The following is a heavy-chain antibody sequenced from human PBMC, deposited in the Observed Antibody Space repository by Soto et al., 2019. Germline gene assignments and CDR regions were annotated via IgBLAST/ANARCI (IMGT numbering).Heavy chain of an antibody. D-gene: IGHD2-2*02. V-gene: IGHV5-51*01. J-gene: IGHJ4*02. CDR3: ARQGYCSTTACYTVDY. Sequence: GESLKISCKGSGYSFTSYWIGWVRQMPGKGLEWMGIIYPGDSHTKYSPSFQGQVTNSADKSISTAYLRWSGLKASDTAIYYCARQGYCSTTACYTVDYWGQGTLVTVSS. CDR2: IYPGDSHT. CDR1: GYSFTSYW.